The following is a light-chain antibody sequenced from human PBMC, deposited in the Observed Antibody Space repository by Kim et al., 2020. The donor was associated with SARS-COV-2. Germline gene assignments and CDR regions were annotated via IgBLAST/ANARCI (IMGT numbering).Light chain of an antibody. CDR2: GNN. CDR3: QSYDSSLSGWV. V-gene: IGLV1-40*01. Sequence: RVTISCTGSSSNIGAGYAVHWYQQLPGTAPKLLIYGNNNRPSGVPDRFSGSKSGTSASLAITGLQAEDEADYYCQSYDSSLSGWVFGGGTQLTVL. J-gene: IGLJ3*02. CDR1: SSNIGAGYA.